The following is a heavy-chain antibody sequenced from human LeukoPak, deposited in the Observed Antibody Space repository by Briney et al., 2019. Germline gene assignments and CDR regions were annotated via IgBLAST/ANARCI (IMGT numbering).Heavy chain of an antibody. D-gene: IGHD6-19*01. Sequence: GGSLRLSCAASGFTFDDYAMHWVRQAPGKGLEGVSGISWNSGSIGYADSVKGRFTISRDNAKNSLYLQMNGLRAEDTALYYCAKVALGYSSGWTDYWGQGTLVTVSS. CDR1: GFTFDDYA. J-gene: IGHJ4*02. CDR2: ISWNSGSI. V-gene: IGHV3-9*01. CDR3: AKVALGYSSGWTDY.